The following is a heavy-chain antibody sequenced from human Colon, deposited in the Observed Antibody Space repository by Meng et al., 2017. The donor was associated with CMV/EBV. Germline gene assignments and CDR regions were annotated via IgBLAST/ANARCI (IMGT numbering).Heavy chain of an antibody. V-gene: IGHV3-48*03. CDR3: ARDVELPYYGMDA. CDR1: GFTFSNYE. CDR2: ISSSGSDV. Sequence: GESLKISCAASGFTFSNYEMTWVRQAPGKGLEWVSYISSSGSDVFFADSVKGRVTISRDNDNNSLYLQMNSLRAEDTAIYYCARDVELPYYGMDAWGQGTTVTVSS. J-gene: IGHJ6*02. D-gene: IGHD1-7*01.